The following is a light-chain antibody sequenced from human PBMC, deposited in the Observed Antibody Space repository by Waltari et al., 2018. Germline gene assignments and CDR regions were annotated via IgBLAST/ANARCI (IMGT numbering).Light chain of an antibody. V-gene: IGKV2-28*01. CDR1: QSLLHSNGYNY. J-gene: IGKJ1*01. CDR2: LGS. CDR3: MQALQTPRT. Sequence: DIVMTQSPLSLPVTPGEPASISCWSSQSLLHSNGYNYLDWYLQKPGQSPQLLIYLGSNRASGVPDRFSGSGSGTDFTLKISRVEAEDVGVYYCMQALQTPRTCGQGTKVEIK.